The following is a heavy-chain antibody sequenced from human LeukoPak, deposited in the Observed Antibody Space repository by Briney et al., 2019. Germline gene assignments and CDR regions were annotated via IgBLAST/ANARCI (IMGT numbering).Heavy chain of an antibody. CDR2: IYTSGST. J-gene: IGHJ4*02. V-gene: IGHV4-4*07. Sequence: SETLSLTCTVSGGSISSYYWTWIRQPAGKGLEWIGRIYTSGSTNYNPSLKSRVTMSVDTSKNQFSLKLSSVTAADTAVYYCARGRQQGGDFDYWGQGTLVTVSS. CDR1: GGSISSYY. CDR3: ARGRQQGGDFDY. D-gene: IGHD6-13*01.